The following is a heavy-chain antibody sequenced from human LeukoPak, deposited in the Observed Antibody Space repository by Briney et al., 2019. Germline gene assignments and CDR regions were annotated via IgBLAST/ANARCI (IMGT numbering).Heavy chain of an antibody. J-gene: IGHJ5*01. CDR3: VAGNGRDS. CDR2: FSSSSSGYT. D-gene: IGHD1-14*01. CDR1: GFTFSDYY. Sequence: PGGSLRLSCAASGFTFSDYYMSWIRQAPGKGLEWVSYFSSSSSGYTKYADSVKGRFTISRDNAKNSLYLQMNSLRAEDMAVYYCVAGNGRDSWGQGTLVTVSS. V-gene: IGHV3-11*06.